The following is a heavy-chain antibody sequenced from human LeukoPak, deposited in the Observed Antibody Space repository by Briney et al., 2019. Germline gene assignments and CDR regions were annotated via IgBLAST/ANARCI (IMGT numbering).Heavy chain of an antibody. CDR2: IYHSGST. CDR3: ARDRPLRYFDWPATEGGGYWFDP. J-gene: IGHJ5*02. D-gene: IGHD3-9*01. V-gene: IGHV4-38-2*02. Sequence: PSETLSLTCTVSGYSISSGYYWGWIRQPPGKGLEWIGSIYHSGSTYYNPSLKSRVTISVDTSKNQFSLKLSSVTAADTAVYYCARDRPLRYFDWPATEGGGYWFDPWGQETLVTVSS. CDR1: GYSISSGYY.